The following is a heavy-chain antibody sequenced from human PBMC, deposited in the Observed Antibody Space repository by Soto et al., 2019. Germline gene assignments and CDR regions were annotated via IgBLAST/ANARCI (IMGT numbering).Heavy chain of an antibody. V-gene: IGHV3-23*01. CDR3: AKVYTAMAFPSPDY. D-gene: IGHD5-18*01. Sequence: GGSLRLSCAASGFTFSSYAMNWVRQAPGKGLEWVSAISGSGGSTYYADSVKGRFTISRDNSKNTLYLQMNSLRAEDTAVYYGAKVYTAMAFPSPDYWGQGTLVTVSS. J-gene: IGHJ4*02. CDR1: GFTFSSYA. CDR2: ISGSGGST.